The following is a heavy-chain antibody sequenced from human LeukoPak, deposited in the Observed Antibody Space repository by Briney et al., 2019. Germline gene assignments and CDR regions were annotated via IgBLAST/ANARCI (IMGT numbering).Heavy chain of an antibody. CDR1: GGSISSYY. V-gene: IGHV4-59*01. Sequence: SETRSLTCTVSGGSISSYYWSWIRQPPGKGLEWIGYIYYSGSTNYNPSLKSRVTISVDTSKNQFSLKLSSVTAADTAVYYCARDHTVAGHTWGQGTLVTVSS. D-gene: IGHD6-19*01. J-gene: IGHJ5*02. CDR2: IYYSGST. CDR3: ARDHTVAGHT.